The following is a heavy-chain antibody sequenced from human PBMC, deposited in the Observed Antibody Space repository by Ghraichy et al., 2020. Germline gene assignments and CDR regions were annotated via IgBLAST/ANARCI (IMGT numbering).Heavy chain of an antibody. V-gene: IGHV1-2*02. D-gene: IGHD3-9*01. CDR1: GYTFTGYY. CDR3: ARGGLRYFDWLLPNFLFDY. J-gene: IGHJ4*02. CDR2: INPNSGGT. Sequence: ASVKVSCKASGYTFTGYYMHWVRQAPGQGLEWMGWINPNSGGTNYAQKFQGRVTMTRDTSISTAYMELSRLRSDDTAVYYCARGGLRYFDWLLPNFLFDYWGQGTLVTVSS.